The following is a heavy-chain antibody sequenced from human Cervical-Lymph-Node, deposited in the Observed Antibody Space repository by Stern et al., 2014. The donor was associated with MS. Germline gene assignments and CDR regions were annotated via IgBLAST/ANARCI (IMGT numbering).Heavy chain of an antibody. J-gene: IGHJ6*02. D-gene: IGHD3-16*02. CDR2: IYPGNSDT. V-gene: IGHV5-51*01. Sequence: QLVQSGAEMKKPGESLKISCKGYGYSFTTYWIGWVRQMPGKGLEWMGMIYPGNSDTRYGPSFQGQVTISADKSISTAYLQWNSLKASDTAMYYCARHSVSSVGGMDVWGQGTTVTVSS. CDR1: GYSFTTYW. CDR3: ARHSVSSVGGMDV.